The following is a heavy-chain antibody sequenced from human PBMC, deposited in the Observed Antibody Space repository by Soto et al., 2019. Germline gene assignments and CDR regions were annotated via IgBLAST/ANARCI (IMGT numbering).Heavy chain of an antibody. J-gene: IGHJ6*02. CDR2: IYNSGST. D-gene: IGHD3-10*01. CDR1: GGSISSYY. Sequence: QVQLQESGPGLVKPSETLSLTCTVSGGSISSYYWSWIRRPPGKGLEWIGYIYNSGSTHSNPSLQSRVTISVDTSKNQLSLKLSSVTAADTGIYYCARARITMVREVIKYNMDVWGQGTTVIVSS. CDR3: ARARITMVREVIKYNMDV. V-gene: IGHV4-59*01.